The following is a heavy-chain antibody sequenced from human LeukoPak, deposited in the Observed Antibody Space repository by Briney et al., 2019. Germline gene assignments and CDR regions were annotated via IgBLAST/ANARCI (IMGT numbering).Heavy chain of an antibody. CDR1: GFTFSSYD. Sequence: GGSLRLSCAASGFTFSSYDMHWVRQATGKGLEWVSAIGTAGDTYYPGSVKGRFTISRDNAKNTLYLQMNSLRAEDTAVYYCAKDRSGSYSQGLDYWGQGTLVTVSS. V-gene: IGHV3-13*01. J-gene: IGHJ4*02. D-gene: IGHD1-26*01. CDR2: IGTAGDT. CDR3: AKDRSGSYSQGLDY.